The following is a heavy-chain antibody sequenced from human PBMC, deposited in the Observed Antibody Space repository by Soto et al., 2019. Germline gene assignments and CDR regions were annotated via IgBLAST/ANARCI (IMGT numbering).Heavy chain of an antibody. CDR1: GGSISSSSYY. Sequence: SETLSLTCTVSGGSISSSSYYWGWIRQPPGKGLEWIGSIYYSGSTYYNPSLKSRVTISVDTSKNQFSLKLSSVTAADTAVYYCARHSDTRLYYYGSGSSGDYWGQGTLVTVSS. V-gene: IGHV4-39*01. CDR2: IYYSGST. CDR3: ARHSDTRLYYYGSGSSGDY. J-gene: IGHJ4*02. D-gene: IGHD3-10*01.